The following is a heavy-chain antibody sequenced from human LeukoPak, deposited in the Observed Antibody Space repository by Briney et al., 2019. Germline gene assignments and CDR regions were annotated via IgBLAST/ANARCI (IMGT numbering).Heavy chain of an antibody. J-gene: IGHJ6*03. CDR3: ARDSSSSWYYYYYYMDV. CDR2: ISYDGSNK. V-gene: IGHV3-30*04. Sequence: GGSLRLSCAASGFTFSSYAMHWVRQAPGKGLEWVAVISYDGSNKYYADSVKGRFTISRDNSKNTLYLQMNSLRAEDTAVYYCARDSSSSWYYYYYYMDVWGKGTTVTISS. CDR1: GFTFSSYA. D-gene: IGHD6-13*01.